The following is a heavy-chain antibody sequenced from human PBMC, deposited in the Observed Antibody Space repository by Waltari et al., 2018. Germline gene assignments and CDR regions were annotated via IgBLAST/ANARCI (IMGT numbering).Heavy chain of an antibody. CDR1: GYTFTSYA. CDR3: ARDLPYGTSKSDSHWFDP. V-gene: IGHV1-3*01. D-gene: IGHD1-26*01. J-gene: IGHJ5*02. Sequence: QVQLVQSGAEVKKPGASVKVSCKASGYTFTSYAMHSVRQAPGQRLEWMGWINAGNGNTKYSQKFQGRVTITRDTSASTAYMELSSLRSEDTAVYYCARDLPYGTSKSDSHWFDPWGQGTLVTVSS. CDR2: INAGNGNT.